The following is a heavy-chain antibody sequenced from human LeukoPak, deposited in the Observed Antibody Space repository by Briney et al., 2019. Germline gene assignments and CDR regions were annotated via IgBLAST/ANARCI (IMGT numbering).Heavy chain of an antibody. Sequence: PGGSLRLSCAAYGLTFSSSWMHWVRQAPGKGLVWVSHIRTDGSSTTYADSVRGRFTISRDNAGNTVYLQMNGLRAEDTAVYYCATDGGYAADYWGQGVLVTVSS. CDR1: GLTFSSSW. D-gene: IGHD2-2*01. V-gene: IGHV3-74*01. CDR2: IRTDGSST. J-gene: IGHJ4*02. CDR3: ATDGGYAADY.